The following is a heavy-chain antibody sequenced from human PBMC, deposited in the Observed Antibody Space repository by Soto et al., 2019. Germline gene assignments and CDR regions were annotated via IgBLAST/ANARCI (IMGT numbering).Heavy chain of an antibody. V-gene: IGHV5-51*01. CDR2: VYSSDSDV. CDR1: CYRFSGSW. D-gene: IGHD1-26*01. J-gene: IGHJ4*02. CDR3: TKWATSPFDV. Sequence: PGEALLFSVPGPCYRFSGSWIGWVRQKPGKGLEWQGNVYSSDSDVIYSPAFEGQVTISADNSINTAYLQLLTLKASDTAIYYCTKWATSPFDVWGQGTRVTVSS.